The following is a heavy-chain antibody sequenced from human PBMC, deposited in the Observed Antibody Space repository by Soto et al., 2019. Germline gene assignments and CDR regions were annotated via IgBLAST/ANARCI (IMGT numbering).Heavy chain of an antibody. J-gene: IGHJ4*02. D-gene: IGHD5-12*01. Sequence: QVQLVQSGAEVKKPGSSVKVSCKASGGTFSSYAISWVRQAPGQGLEWMGGIIPIFGTANYAQKFQGRVTGTASESRITAYMELSGLRYEDTAAYYCARGGGWVEMATMDYWGQGTLVTVSS. CDR3: ARGGGWVEMATMDY. V-gene: IGHV1-69*12. CDR2: IIPIFGTA. CDR1: GGTFSSYA.